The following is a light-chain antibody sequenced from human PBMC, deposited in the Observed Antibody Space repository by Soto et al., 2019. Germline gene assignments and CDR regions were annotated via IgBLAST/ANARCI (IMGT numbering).Light chain of an antibody. CDR3: QQSSETPWT. J-gene: IGKJ1*01. CDR1: QSIRTY. V-gene: IGKV1-39*01. Sequence: DIQMTQSPSSLSASMGDRVTITCRASQSIRTYLNWYQQQSGKAPKLLIYGATRLQSGIPSRFSGSESGTDFTLTISNLQPEDFATYYCQQSSETPWTFGHGTTVEIK. CDR2: GAT.